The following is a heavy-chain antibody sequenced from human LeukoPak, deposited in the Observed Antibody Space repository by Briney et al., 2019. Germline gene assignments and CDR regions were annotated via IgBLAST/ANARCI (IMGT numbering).Heavy chain of an antibody. CDR1: GFTFSSYE. V-gene: IGHV3-48*03. CDR3: AELGITMIGGV. J-gene: IGHJ6*04. D-gene: IGHD3-10*02. CDR2: ISSSGSTI. Sequence: GGSLRLSCAASGFTFSSYEMNWVRQAPGKGLEWVSYISSSGSTIYYADSVKGRFTISRDNAKNSLYLQMNSLRAGDTAVYYCAELGITMIGGVWGKGTTITISS.